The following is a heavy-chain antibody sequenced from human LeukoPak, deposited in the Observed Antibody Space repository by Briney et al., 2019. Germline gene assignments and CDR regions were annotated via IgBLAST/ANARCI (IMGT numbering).Heavy chain of an antibody. V-gene: IGHV4-59*01. CDR2: IYYSGST. CDR3: ARGVEDQLLWGHTFYFDY. D-gene: IGHD2-2*01. CDR1: GGSISSYY. Sequence: SETLSLTCTVSGGSISSYYWSWIRQPPGKGLEWIGYIYYSGSTNYNPSLKSRVTISVDTSKNQFSLKLSSVTAADTAVYYCARGVEDQLLWGHTFYFDYWGQGTLVTVSS. J-gene: IGHJ4*02.